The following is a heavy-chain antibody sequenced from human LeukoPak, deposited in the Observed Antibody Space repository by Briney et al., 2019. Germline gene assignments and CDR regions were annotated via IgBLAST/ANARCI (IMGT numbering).Heavy chain of an antibody. CDR3: ARGAVDTAMVSRFDY. J-gene: IGHJ4*02. D-gene: IGHD5-18*01. Sequence: GGSLRLSCAASGFTFSSYSMNWVRQAPGKGLEWVSSISSSSSYIYYADSVKGRFTISRDNAKNSLYLQMNSLRAEDTAVYYCARGAVDTAMVSRFDYWGQGTLVTVSS. V-gene: IGHV3-21*01. CDR1: GFTFSSYS. CDR2: ISSSSSYI.